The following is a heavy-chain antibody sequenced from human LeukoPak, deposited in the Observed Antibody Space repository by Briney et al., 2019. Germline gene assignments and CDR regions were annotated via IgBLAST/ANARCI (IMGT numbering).Heavy chain of an antibody. CDR2: IRYDGSNK. V-gene: IGHV3-33*01. CDR3: ARDTPHYDILTGRTPKYGMDV. Sequence: PGRSLRLSCAASGFTFSSYGMHWVRQAPGKGLEWVAFIRYDGSNKYYADSVKGRLTISRDNSKNTLYLQMNSLRAEDTAVYYCARDTPHYDILTGRTPKYGMDVWGQGTTVTVSS. J-gene: IGHJ6*02. D-gene: IGHD3-9*01. CDR1: GFTFSSYG.